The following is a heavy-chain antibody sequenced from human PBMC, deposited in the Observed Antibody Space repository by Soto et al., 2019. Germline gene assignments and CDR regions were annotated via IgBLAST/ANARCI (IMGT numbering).Heavy chain of an antibody. CDR3: ARDLGGDFWSGYLDY. CDR2: IIPILGIA. D-gene: IGHD3-3*01. CDR1: GGTFSSYT. V-gene: IGHV1-69*04. Sequence: SVKVSCKASGGTFSSYTISWVRQAPGQGLEWMGRIIPILGIANYAQKFQGRVTITADKSTSTAYMELSSLRSEDTAVYYCARDLGGDFWSGYLDYWGQGTLVTVSS. J-gene: IGHJ4*02.